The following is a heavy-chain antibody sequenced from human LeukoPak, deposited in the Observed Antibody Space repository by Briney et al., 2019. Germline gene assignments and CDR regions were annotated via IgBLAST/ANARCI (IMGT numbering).Heavy chain of an antibody. CDR1: GFTFSSYA. Sequence: TGGSLRLSCAASGFTFSSYAMSWVRQAPGKGLEWVSGISGSGVSGAGTYYADSVKGRFTISRDYSKNTLYLQMNSLRAEDTAVYYCTKDRWELPKRNYMDVWGKGTTVTVSS. CDR3: TKDRWELPKRNYMDV. D-gene: IGHD1-26*01. CDR2: ISGSGVSGAGT. V-gene: IGHV3-23*01. J-gene: IGHJ6*03.